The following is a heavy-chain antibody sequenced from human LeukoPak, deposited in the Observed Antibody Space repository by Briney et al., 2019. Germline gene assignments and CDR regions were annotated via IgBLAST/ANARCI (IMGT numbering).Heavy chain of an antibody. Sequence: SETLSLTCTVSGGSISSYYWSWIRQPAGKGLEWIGYIYYSGSTNYNPSLKSRVTISVDTSKNQFSLKLSSVTAADTAVYYCARDYCTSTTCPNWFDPWGQGTLVTVSS. V-gene: IGHV4-59*01. CDR3: ARDYCTSTTCPNWFDP. D-gene: IGHD2-2*01. J-gene: IGHJ5*02. CDR1: GGSISSYY. CDR2: IYYSGST.